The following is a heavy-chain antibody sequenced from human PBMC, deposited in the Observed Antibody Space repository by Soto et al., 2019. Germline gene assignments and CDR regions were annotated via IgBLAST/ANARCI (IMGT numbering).Heavy chain of an antibody. D-gene: IGHD3-22*01. V-gene: IGHV3-23*01. CDR3: AKYDSSGYYSGPFQD. CDR1: GFTFSSYA. Sequence: SLRLSCAASGFTFSSYAMSWVRQAPGKGLEWVSAISGSGGSTYYADSVKGRFTISRDNSKNTLYLQMNSLRAEDTAVYYCAKYDSSGYYSGPFQDWGQGTLVTVSS. J-gene: IGHJ1*01. CDR2: ISGSGGST.